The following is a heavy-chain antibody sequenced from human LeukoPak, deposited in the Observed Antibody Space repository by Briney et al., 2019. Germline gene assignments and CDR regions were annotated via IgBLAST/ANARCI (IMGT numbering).Heavy chain of an antibody. V-gene: IGHV4-59*01. CDR1: GGSISNYY. CDR3: ARVEEGYGSGRRENYYYYYMDV. Sequence: SETLSLTCSVSGGSISNYYWSWIRQSPGKGLEWIGYIYYSGSTNYNRSLKSRVTISVDTSKNQFSLKLSSVTAADTAVYYCARVEEGYGSGRRENYYYYYMDVWGKGTTVTISS. D-gene: IGHD3-10*01. J-gene: IGHJ6*03. CDR2: IYYSGST.